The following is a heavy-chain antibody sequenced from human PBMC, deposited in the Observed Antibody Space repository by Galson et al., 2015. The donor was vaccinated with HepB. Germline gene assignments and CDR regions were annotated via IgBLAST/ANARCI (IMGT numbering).Heavy chain of an antibody. CDR3: ATGSARVVPAAIRWVYYYYMDV. CDR1: GYTLTELS. J-gene: IGHJ6*03. V-gene: IGHV1-24*01. CDR2: FDPEDGET. D-gene: IGHD2-2*02. Sequence: SVKVSCKVSGYTLTELSMHWVRQAPGKGLEWMGGFDPEDGETIYAQKFQGRVTMTEDTSTDTAYMELSSLRSEDTAVYYCATGSARVVPAAIRWVYYYYMDVWGKGTTVTVSS.